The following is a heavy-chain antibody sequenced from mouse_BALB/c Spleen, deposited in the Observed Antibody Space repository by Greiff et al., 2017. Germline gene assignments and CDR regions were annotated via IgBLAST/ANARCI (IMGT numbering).Heavy chain of an antibody. D-gene: IGHD1-2*01. J-gene: IGHJ4*01. CDR3: ARHLRPPYYAMDY. Sequence: EVKLVESGGDLVKPGGSLKLSCAASGFTFSSYGMSWVRQTPDKRLEWVATISSGGSYTYYPDSVKGRFTISRDNAKNTLYLQMSSLKSEDTAMYYCARHLRPPYYAMDYWGQGTSVTVSS. CDR1: GFTFSSYG. CDR2: ISSGGSYT. V-gene: IGHV5-6*01.